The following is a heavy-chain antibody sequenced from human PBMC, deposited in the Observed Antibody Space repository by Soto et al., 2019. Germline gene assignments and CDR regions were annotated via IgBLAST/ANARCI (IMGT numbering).Heavy chain of an antibody. CDR2: ISAGGDST. CDR1: GFTFSLYP. CDR3: ARRV. V-gene: IGHV3-23*01. Sequence: EVKVLESGGGLVQPGGSLRLSCATSGFTFSLYPMNWFRQAPGKGLEWVSGISAGGDSTYYADSVKGRFTIFRDNSKNSVYRQMNSLRVEDTAVYYCARRVWGQGTLVTVSS. J-gene: IGHJ4*02.